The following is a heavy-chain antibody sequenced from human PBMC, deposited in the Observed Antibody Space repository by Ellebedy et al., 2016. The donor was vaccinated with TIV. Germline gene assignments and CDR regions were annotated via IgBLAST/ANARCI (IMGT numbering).Heavy chain of an antibody. CDR2: IYHSGST. CDR3: ARSCSSTSCYPSTRYCYMDV. D-gene: IGHD2-2*01. J-gene: IGHJ6*03. V-gene: IGHV4-38-2*02. Sequence: SETLSLXCTVSASSISSGYYWGWIRQPPGKGLEWIGSIYHSGSTYYNPSLKSRVTISVDTSKNQFSLKLSSVTAADTAVYYCARSCSSTSCYPSTRYCYMDVWGKGTTVTVSS. CDR1: ASSISSGYY.